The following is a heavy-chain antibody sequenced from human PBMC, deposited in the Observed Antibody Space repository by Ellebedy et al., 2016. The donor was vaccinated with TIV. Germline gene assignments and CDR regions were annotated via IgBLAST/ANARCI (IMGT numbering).Heavy chain of an antibody. CDR2: IKQDGSEK. CDR1: GFTFSSYW. V-gene: IGHV3-7*01. D-gene: IGHD1-26*01. CDR3: ARQGYSGSYHDAFDI. J-gene: IGHJ3*02. Sequence: GGSLRLSCAASGFTFSSYWMSWVRQAPGKGLEWVANIKQDGSEKYYVDSVKGRFTISRDNAKNSLYLQMNSLRAGDTAVYYCARQGYSGSYHDAFDIWGQGTMVTVSS.